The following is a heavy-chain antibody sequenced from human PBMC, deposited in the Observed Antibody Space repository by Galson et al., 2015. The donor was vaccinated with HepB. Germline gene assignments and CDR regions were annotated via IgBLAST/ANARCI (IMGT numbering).Heavy chain of an antibody. CDR3: GRHGRNEPFDS. CDR2: IYPSDSET. CDR1: GYSFISNW. J-gene: IGHJ4*02. D-gene: IGHD1-1*01. Sequence: QSGAEVKKPGESLKISCKGSGYSFISNWIGWVRQVPGEGLEWVGIIYPSDSETRYSPSFQGQVTITVDKSVSTAYLQWNSLKVSDTAIYYCGRHGRNEPFDSWGQGTLVTVSS. V-gene: IGHV5-51*01.